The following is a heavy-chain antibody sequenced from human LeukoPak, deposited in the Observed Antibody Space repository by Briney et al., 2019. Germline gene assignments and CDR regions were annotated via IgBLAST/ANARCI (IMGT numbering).Heavy chain of an antibody. D-gene: IGHD6-19*01. CDR2: ISYDGSNK. V-gene: IGHV3-30*04. CDR3: AKGDESGGWYNWFDP. Sequence: GRSLRLSCAASGFTFSSYAMHWVRQAPGKGLEWVAVISYDGSNKYYADSVKGRFTISRDNSKNTLYLQMNSLRAEDTAVYYCAKGDESGGWYNWFDPWGQGTLVTVSS. CDR1: GFTFSSYA. J-gene: IGHJ5*02.